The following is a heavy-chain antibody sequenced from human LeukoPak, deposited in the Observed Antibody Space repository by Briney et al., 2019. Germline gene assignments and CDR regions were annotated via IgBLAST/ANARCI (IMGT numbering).Heavy chain of an antibody. Sequence: SETVSLTCTVSGGSISNYYWTWIRQPPGKGLEWIGYIYYTGSTNYNPSLRSRVTISVDTSKNQLSLKLTSVTAADTAVYYCATGRGYSYGSFDYWGQGTLVTVSS. V-gene: IGHV4-59*01. CDR3: ATGRGYSYGSFDY. CDR2: IYYTGST. D-gene: IGHD5-18*01. CDR1: GGSISNYY. J-gene: IGHJ4*02.